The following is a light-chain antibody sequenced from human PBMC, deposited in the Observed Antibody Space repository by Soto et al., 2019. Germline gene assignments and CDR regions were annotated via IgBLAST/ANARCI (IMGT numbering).Light chain of an antibody. Sequence: QSVLTQPPSLSGAPGQRVTISCTGSRSNIGAGYDVHWYQHPPGTAPKVLIFDNSNRPPGVPDRFSGSKSGTSASLAITGLQAEDEAVYYCHSYDVSLRGPAFGGGTKVTVL. CDR2: DNS. CDR3: HSYDVSLRGPA. CDR1: RSNIGAGYD. V-gene: IGLV1-40*01. J-gene: IGLJ2*01.